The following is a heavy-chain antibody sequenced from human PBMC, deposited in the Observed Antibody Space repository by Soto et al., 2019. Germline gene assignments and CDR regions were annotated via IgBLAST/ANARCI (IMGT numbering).Heavy chain of an antibody. V-gene: IGHV3-74*01. Sequence: EVQLVESGGGLVQPGGSLRLSCAASGFTFSTYWMYWVRQTPGKGLVWVSRISSDGSSTSYADSVEGRFTISRDNAKNTLYLQMTSLRAEATAVYSGATGRYGSFHYWGQGTLVTVSS. CDR2: ISSDGSST. CDR3: ATGRYGSFHY. J-gene: IGHJ4*02. D-gene: IGHD3-10*01. CDR1: GFTFSTYW.